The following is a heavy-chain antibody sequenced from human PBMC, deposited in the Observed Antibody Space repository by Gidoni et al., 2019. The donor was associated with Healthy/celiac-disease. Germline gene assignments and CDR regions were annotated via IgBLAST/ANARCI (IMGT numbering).Heavy chain of an antibody. Sequence: VWLGQSGPEVKTPGESLKISCKASGYNFPAYWIGWVRQKPGKGLEWMGLIHPGDSDTRYSPSFQGQVTISVDKAIATVFLQWNSLKASDTAVYYCARIFHCGGDCYTEVDDWGQGTLVTV. J-gene: IGHJ4*02. V-gene: IGHV5-51*01. CDR1: GYNFPAYW. D-gene: IGHD2-21*02. CDR2: IHPGDSDT. CDR3: ARIFHCGGDCYTEVDD.